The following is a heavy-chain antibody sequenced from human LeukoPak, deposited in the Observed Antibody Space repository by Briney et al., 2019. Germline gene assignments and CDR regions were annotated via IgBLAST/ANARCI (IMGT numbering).Heavy chain of an antibody. CDR2: MNPNSGNT. D-gene: IGHD5-12*01. CDR3: ASWEGGYTIRSHDY. V-gene: IGHV1-8*01. J-gene: IGHJ4*02. Sequence: AASVKVSCKASGYTFTGYDINWVRQATGQGLEWMGWMNPNSGNTGYAQKFQGRVTMTRNTSISTAYMELSSLRSEDTAVYYCASWEGGYTIRSHDYWGQGTLVTVSS. CDR1: GYTFTGYD.